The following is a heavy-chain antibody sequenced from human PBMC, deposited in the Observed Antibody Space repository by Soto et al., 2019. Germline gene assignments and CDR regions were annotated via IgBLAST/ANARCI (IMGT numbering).Heavy chain of an antibody. Sequence: PSETLSLTCTVSGASISAYYWNWIRQPPGKGLEWIGYGYYTGNTNYNPSLQSRLTMSVDTSKNQFSLKLVSVTAADTAVYYCARRQRGKDWYFDLWGRGTLVTVSS. CDR2: GYYTGNT. D-gene: IGHD3-10*01. CDR3: ARRQRGKDWYFDL. V-gene: IGHV4-59*08. J-gene: IGHJ2*01. CDR1: GASISAYY.